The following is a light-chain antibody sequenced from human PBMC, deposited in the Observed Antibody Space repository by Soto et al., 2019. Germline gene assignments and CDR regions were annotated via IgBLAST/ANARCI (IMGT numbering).Light chain of an antibody. CDR3: MQGTHWQGT. CDR1: QSLVYSDGNTY. J-gene: IGKJ1*01. Sequence: DVVMTQSPLSLPVTLGQPASISCRSSQSLVYSDGNTYLNWFQQRPGQSPRRLIYKVSNRDSGVPDRLSGSGSGTDFTLKISRLEAEDVGVYYCMQGTHWQGTFGQGTKVEIK. V-gene: IGKV2-30*01. CDR2: KVS.